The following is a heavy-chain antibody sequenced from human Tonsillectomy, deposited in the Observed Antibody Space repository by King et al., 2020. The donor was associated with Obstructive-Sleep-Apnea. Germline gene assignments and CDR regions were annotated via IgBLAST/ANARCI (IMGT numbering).Heavy chain of an antibody. CDR3: ARWLRSTMKTYRFDS. Sequence: VQLVESGGGLVQPGGSLTLSCAASGFTFRSYGMSWVRQAPGQGLEWGSSLSGSGGVTYYAGSVKGRFSVSGDFSKNMVYLQMSSLRVEDTAVYFCARWLRSTMKTYRFDSWGQGTLVTVSS. CDR2: LSGSGGVT. J-gene: IGHJ4*02. CDR1: GFTFRSYG. D-gene: IGHD5-12*01. V-gene: IGHV3-23*04.